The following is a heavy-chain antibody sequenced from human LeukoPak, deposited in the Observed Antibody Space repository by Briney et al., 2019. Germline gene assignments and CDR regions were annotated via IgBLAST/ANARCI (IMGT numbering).Heavy chain of an antibody. CDR1: GFTFSSYA. J-gene: IGHJ6*02. CDR3: ASAYGGNSYYYGMDV. V-gene: IGHV3-23*01. CDR2: ISGSGGST. Sequence: PGGSLRLSCAASGFTFSSYAMSWVRQAPGKGLEWVSAISGSGGSTYYADSVKGRFTISRDNAKNSLYLQMNSLRDEDTAVYYCASAYGGNSYYYGMDVWGQGTTVTVSS. D-gene: IGHD4-23*01.